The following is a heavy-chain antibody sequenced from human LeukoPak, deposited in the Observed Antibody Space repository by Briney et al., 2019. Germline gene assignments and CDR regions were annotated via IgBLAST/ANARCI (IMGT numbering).Heavy chain of an antibody. V-gene: IGHV1-8*01. CDR3: ARASYYDFWSGYFNHNYYYYGMDV. D-gene: IGHD3-3*01. CDR2: MNPNSGNT. J-gene: IGHJ6*02. Sequence: ASVKVSCKASGYTFTSYDINWVRQATGQGLEWMGWMNPNSGNTGYAQKFQGRVTMTRNTSISTAYMELSSLRSEDTAVYYCARASYYDFWSGYFNHNYYYYGMDVWGQGTTVTVSS. CDR1: GYTFTSYD.